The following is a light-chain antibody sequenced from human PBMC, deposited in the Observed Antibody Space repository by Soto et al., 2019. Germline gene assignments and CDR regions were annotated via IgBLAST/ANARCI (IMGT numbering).Light chain of an antibody. CDR1: QSLLHITGETF. CDR3: MQSTQLPPT. Sequence: DVVMTQTPLSLSVAPGQPASISCKSSQSLLHITGETFLFWSLQKPGQSPQLLIYAVSTRVSGVPDRFSGSGSGTDFTLEISRVETDDVGIYYCMQSTQLPPTFGQGTRLEIK. CDR2: AVS. J-gene: IGKJ5*01. V-gene: IGKV2D-29*02.